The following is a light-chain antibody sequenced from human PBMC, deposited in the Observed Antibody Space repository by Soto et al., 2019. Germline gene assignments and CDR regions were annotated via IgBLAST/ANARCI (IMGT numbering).Light chain of an antibody. Sequence: QSVLTQSPSVSGAPGQRVTISCTGSISNIGRGYDVHWYQQLPGSAPRLLLSGDSNRPSGVPDRFSGSRSGTSASLAITGLQAEDEADHYCQTFDSSLTISWVFGGGTKVTVL. CDR2: GDS. V-gene: IGLV1-40*01. CDR1: ISNIGRGYD. CDR3: QTFDSSLTISWV. J-gene: IGLJ3*02.